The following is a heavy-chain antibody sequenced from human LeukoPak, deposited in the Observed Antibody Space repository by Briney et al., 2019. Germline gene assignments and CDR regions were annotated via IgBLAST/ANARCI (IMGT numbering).Heavy chain of an antibody. J-gene: IGHJ4*02. CDR3: ARFTAAISIDY. Sequence: SETLSLTCTVSGGPISSSSYYWGWIRQPPGKGLEWIGSIYYSGSTYYNPSLKSRVTISVDTSKNQFSLKLSSVTAADTAVYYCARFTAAISIDYWGQGTLVTVSS. D-gene: IGHD2-2*01. V-gene: IGHV4-39*01. CDR2: IYYSGST. CDR1: GGPISSSSYY.